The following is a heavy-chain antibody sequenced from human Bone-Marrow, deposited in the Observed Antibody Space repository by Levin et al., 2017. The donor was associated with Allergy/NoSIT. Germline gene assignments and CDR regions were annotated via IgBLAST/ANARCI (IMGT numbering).Heavy chain of an antibody. Sequence: HPGGSLRLSCAASGFTFSSYGMHWVRQAPGKGLEWVAVISYDGSLKYYADSVKGRFTISRDNSKNTLYLQMNSLRAEDTAVYYCAKEYHSSGYGAYYDYWGQGTLVTVSS. CDR2: ISYDGSLK. D-gene: IGHD3-22*01. CDR3: AKEYHSSGYGAYYDY. J-gene: IGHJ4*02. V-gene: IGHV3-30*18. CDR1: GFTFSSYG.